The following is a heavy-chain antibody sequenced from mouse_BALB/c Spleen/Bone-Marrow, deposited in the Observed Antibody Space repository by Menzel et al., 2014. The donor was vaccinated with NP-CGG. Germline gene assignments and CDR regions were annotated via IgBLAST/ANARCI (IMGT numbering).Heavy chain of an antibody. J-gene: IGHJ3*01. Sequence: VQLQQSGAELVKPGASVKLSCTASGFNIKDTYMHWVKQRPEQGLEWIGRIDPANGNTKYDPKFQGKATMTADTSSNTAYLQLSSLTSEDTAVYYCARRAARATGFAYWGQGTLVTVSA. CDR2: IDPANGNT. D-gene: IGHD3-1*01. CDR3: ARRAARATGFAY. V-gene: IGHV14-3*02. CDR1: GFNIKDTY.